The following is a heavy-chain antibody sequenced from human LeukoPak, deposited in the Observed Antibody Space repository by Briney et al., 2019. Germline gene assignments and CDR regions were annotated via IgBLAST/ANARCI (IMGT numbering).Heavy chain of an antibody. CDR2: ISGSGGTT. CDR1: EFTFNSYG. V-gene: IGHV3-23*01. Sequence: GGTLRLSCAASEFTFNSYGVSWVRQAPGKGLEWVSAISGSGGTTYYADSVKGRFTISRDNAKNTVYLQMNNLRGEDTALYYCSKAGDTNYYRHGDYWGQGTLVTVSS. D-gene: IGHD4-11*01. CDR3: SKAGDTNYYRHGDY. J-gene: IGHJ4*02.